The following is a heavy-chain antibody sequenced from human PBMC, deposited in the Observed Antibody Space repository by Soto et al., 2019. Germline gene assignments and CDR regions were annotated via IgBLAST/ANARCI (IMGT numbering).Heavy chain of an antibody. CDR1: GFTFSSYG. CDR2: IWYDGSNK. Sequence: QVQLVESGGGVVQPGRSLRLSCAASGFTFSSYGMHWVRQAPGKGLEWVAVIWYDGSNKYYADSVKGRFTISRDNSKNTLYLQMTSLRAEDTAVYYCARDSLQYFDYWGQGTLVTVSS. J-gene: IGHJ4*02. V-gene: IGHV3-33*01. CDR3: ARDSLQYFDY.